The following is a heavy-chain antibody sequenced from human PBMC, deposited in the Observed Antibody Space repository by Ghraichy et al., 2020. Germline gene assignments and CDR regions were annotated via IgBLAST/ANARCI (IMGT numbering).Heavy chain of an antibody. J-gene: IGHJ4*02. CDR2: IYYSGST. CDR3: ARGDGAVAGTH. CDR1: GGAMNTYH. V-gene: IGHV4-59*01. D-gene: IGHD6-19*01. Sequence: SETLSLTCSVSGGAMNTYHWSWIRQPPGKGLEWIGYIYYSGSTNYSPSLKSRVTISVDTSKNQFSLKLNSVTAADTAVYYCARGDGAVAGTHWGQGTLVTVSS.